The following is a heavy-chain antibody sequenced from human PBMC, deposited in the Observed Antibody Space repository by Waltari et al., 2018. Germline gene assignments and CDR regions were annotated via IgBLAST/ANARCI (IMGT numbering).Heavy chain of an antibody. J-gene: IGHJ4*02. V-gene: IGHV6-1*01. D-gene: IGHD6-6*01. CDR3: ASTSGGAARLFFDY. CDR1: GDSVPSHSHD. CDR2: TYYRSKWYN. Sequence: QVQLPQSGPGLVKPSQTLSLTCAISGDSVPSHSHDWNWIRQSPSRGVEWLGRTYYRSKWYNDYAVSVKSRITINPDTSKNQFSLQLNSVTPEDTAVYYCASTSGGAARLFFDYWGQGTLVTVSS.